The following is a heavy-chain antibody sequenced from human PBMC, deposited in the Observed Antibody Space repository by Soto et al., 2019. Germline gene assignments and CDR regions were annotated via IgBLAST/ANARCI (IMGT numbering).Heavy chain of an antibody. CDR3: AKDARTMVRGVSRTRAFDY. J-gene: IGHJ4*02. D-gene: IGHD3-10*01. CDR2: SSGSGGST. Sequence: GGSLRLSCAASGFTFSSYAMSSVRQAPGKGLEWVSASSGSGGSTYYADSVKGRFTISRDNSKNTLYLQMNSLRAEDTAVYYCAKDARTMVRGVSRTRAFDYWGQGTLVTVSS. CDR1: GFTFSSYA. V-gene: IGHV3-23*01.